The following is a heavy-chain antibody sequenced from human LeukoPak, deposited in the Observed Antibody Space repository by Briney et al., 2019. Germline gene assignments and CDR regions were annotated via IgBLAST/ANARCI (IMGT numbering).Heavy chain of an antibody. J-gene: IGHJ6*02. Sequence: SQTLSLTCAVYGGSFSGYYWSWIRQPPGKGLEWIGEINHSGSTNYNPSLKSRVTISVDTSKNQFSLKLSSVTAADTAVYYCARRAPNYDILTGPDSNYYYYGMDVWGQGTTVTVSS. D-gene: IGHD3-9*01. CDR2: INHSGST. V-gene: IGHV4-34*01. CDR1: GGSFSGYY. CDR3: ARRAPNYDILTGPDSNYYYYGMDV.